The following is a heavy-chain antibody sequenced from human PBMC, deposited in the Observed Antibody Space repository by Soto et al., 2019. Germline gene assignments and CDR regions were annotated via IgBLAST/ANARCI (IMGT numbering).Heavy chain of an antibody. J-gene: IGHJ4*02. V-gene: IGHV4-34*01. Sequence: PSETLSLTCAVYGGSFSGYYWSWIRQLPGKGLEWIGEINHSGSTNYNPSLKSRVTISVDTSKNQFSLKLSSVTAADTAVYYCAATRDLRYFDWLLYPFDYWGQGTLVTVSS. CDR3: AATRDLRYFDWLLYPFDY. CDR2: INHSGST. CDR1: GGSFSGYY. D-gene: IGHD3-9*01.